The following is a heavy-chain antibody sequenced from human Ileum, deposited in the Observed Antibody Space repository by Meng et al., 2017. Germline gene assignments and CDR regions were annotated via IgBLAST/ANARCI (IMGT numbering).Heavy chain of an antibody. V-gene: IGHV3-33*01. J-gene: IGHJ4*02. CDR3: ARDIYYYDSSGYQGY. CDR1: GFTFSRYG. CDR2: IFHDEID. Sequence: GESLKISCAASGFTFSRYGVHWVRQAPGKGLEWVTLIFHDEIDCGDSVKGRFTISRDNAKNSLYLQMNSLRAEDTAVYYCARDIYYYDSSGYQGYWGQGTLVTVSS. D-gene: IGHD3-22*01.